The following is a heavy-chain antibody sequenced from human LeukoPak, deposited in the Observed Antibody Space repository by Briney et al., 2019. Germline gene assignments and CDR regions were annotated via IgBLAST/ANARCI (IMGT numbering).Heavy chain of an antibody. J-gene: IGHJ4*02. CDR3: VVGGSPGY. Sequence: GGSLRLSCAASGLAFSAYKMHWVRQAPRKGLVWVSRISTDGYTTDYADFVQGRFTASRDNTKNTWSLEMNSLRAEDMAVYYCVVGGSPGYWGQGTLVIVSS. V-gene: IGHV3-74*01. D-gene: IGHD2-15*01. CDR1: GLAFSAYK. CDR2: ISTDGYTT.